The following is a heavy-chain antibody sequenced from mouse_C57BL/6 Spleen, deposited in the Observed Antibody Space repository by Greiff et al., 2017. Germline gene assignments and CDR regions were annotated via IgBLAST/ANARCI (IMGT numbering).Heavy chain of an antibody. D-gene: IGHD3-2*02. V-gene: IGHV3-6*01. CDR3: AREGGSSGYRYYFDY. CDR2: ISYDGSN. Sequence: EVKLQESGPGLVKPSQSLSLTCSVTGYSITSGYYWNWIRQFPGNKLEWMGYISYDGSNNYNPSLKNRISITRDTSKNQFFLKLNSVTTEDTATYYCAREGGSSGYRYYFDYWGQGTTLTVSS. CDR1: GYSITSGYY. J-gene: IGHJ2*01.